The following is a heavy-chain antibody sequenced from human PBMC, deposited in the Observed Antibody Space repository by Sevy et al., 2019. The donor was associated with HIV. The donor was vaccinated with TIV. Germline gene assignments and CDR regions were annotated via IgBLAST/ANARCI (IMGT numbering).Heavy chain of an antibody. D-gene: IGHD2-15*01. Sequence: GGSLRLSCAASGFSFSRHAMSWVRQAPGKGLEWVSTISGSGDTTFYADSVKGRFTISSDISKNTLFLQMNRLRAGVTAVYGCAKGINCSDSRCIGSWGQGTLVTVSS. V-gene: IGHV3-23*01. CDR3: AKGINCSDSRCIGS. CDR1: GFSFSRHA. CDR2: ISGSGDTT. J-gene: IGHJ4*02.